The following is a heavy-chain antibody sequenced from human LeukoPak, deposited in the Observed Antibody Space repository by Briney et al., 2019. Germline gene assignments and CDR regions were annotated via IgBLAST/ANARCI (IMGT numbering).Heavy chain of an antibody. CDR1: GFTVSSNY. CDR3: ARELVGATRGFDY. Sequence: PGGSLRLSCAASGFTVSSNYMSWVRQAPGKGLEWVSVIYSGGSRYYADSVKGRFTISRDNSKNTLYLQMSSLRAEDTAVYYCARELVGATRGFDYWGQGTLVTVSS. V-gene: IGHV3-66*01. CDR2: IYSGGSR. J-gene: IGHJ4*02. D-gene: IGHD1-26*01.